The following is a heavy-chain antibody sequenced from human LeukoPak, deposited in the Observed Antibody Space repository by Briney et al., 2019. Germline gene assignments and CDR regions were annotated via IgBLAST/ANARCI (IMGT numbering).Heavy chain of an antibody. J-gene: IGHJ4*02. Sequence: PGGSLRLSCAASGFTFSNYGMHWVRQAPGKGLEWVAFIRYDGDDKYYADSMKGRLTISRDNSKNTLFLQMNSLRAEDTAVYYCAKSIAVAGVGGGRIFDYWGQGTLVTVSS. CDR1: GFTFSNYG. D-gene: IGHD6-19*01. V-gene: IGHV3-30*02. CDR3: AKSIAVAGVGGGRIFDY. CDR2: IRYDGDDK.